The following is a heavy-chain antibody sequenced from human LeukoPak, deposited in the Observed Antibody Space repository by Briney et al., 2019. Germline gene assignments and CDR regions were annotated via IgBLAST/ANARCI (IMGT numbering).Heavy chain of an antibody. Sequence: ASVKVSCKASGYTFTDYYIHWVRQAPGQGLEWMGWINPNSGGTNYAQKFQGRGTMTRDTSISTAYMDLSRLRSDDTAVYYCARRIVGALYYFDYWGQGTLVTVSS. CDR1: GYTFTDYY. J-gene: IGHJ4*02. D-gene: IGHD1-26*01. CDR2: INPNSGGT. CDR3: ARRIVGALYYFDY. V-gene: IGHV1-2*02.